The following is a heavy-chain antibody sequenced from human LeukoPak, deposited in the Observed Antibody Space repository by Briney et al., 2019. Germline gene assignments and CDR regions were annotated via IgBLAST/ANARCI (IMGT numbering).Heavy chain of an antibody. V-gene: IGHV4-59*01. J-gene: IGHJ5*02. CDR2: IYYSGST. CDR1: GGSISSYY. D-gene: IGHD3-22*01. Sequence: PSETLSLTCIVSGGSISSYYWSWIRQPPGKGLEWIGYIYYSGSTNYNPSLKSRVTISVDTSKNQFSLKLSSVTAAETAVYYCARATVDYYDSSGYYYDWFDPWGQGTLVTVSS. CDR3: ARATVDYYDSSGYYYDWFDP.